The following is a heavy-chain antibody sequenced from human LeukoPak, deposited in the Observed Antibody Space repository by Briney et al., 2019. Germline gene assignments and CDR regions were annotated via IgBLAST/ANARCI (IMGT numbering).Heavy chain of an antibody. D-gene: IGHD6-19*01. CDR2: INHSGST. Sequence: SETLSLTCAVYGGSFSGYYWSWIRQPPGKGLEWIGEINHSGSTNYNPSLRSRVTISVDTSKNQFSLKLSSVTAADTAVYYCARHKIRGWRKTIDYWGQGTLVTVSS. J-gene: IGHJ4*02. V-gene: IGHV4-34*01. CDR1: GGSFSGYY. CDR3: ARHKIRGWRKTIDY.